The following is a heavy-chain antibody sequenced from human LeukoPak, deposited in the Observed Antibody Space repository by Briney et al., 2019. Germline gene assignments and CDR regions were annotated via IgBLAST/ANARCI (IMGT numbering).Heavy chain of an antibody. Sequence: SETLSLTCTVSGDSIDSYYWSWIRQPPGKGLEWIGYIYYRGTTSYNPFLKSRVTISVDTSKNQFSLKLNSVTAADTAVYYCARGHRGGYGSGNYYWYFDLWGRGTLVTVSS. J-gene: IGHJ2*01. CDR3: ARGHRGGYGSGNYYWYFDL. V-gene: IGHV4-59*01. CDR2: IYYRGTT. CDR1: GDSIDSYY. D-gene: IGHD3-10*01.